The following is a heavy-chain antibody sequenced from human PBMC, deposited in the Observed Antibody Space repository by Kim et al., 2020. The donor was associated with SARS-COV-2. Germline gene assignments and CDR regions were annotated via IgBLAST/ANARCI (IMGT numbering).Heavy chain of an antibody. CDR2: INAGNGNT. D-gene: IGHD1-1*01. V-gene: IGHV1-3*01. Sequence: ASVKVSCKASGYTFTSYAMHWVRQAPGQRLEWMGWINAGNGNTKYSQKFQGRVTITTDTSASTTYMELSSLRSEDTAVYYWARGSNWNDELDWFDPWGQGTLVTVSS. CDR3: ARGSNWNDELDWFDP. CDR1: GYTFTSYA. J-gene: IGHJ5*02.